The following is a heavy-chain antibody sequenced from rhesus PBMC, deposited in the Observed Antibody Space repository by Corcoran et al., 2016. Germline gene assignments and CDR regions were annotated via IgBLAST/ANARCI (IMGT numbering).Heavy chain of an antibody. V-gene: IGHV4-80*01. Sequence: QVQLQESGPGLVRPSETLSLTCAVSGDSFSSHWWRWIRQPPGTGLEWSGGIAGDTGTTKCNPSLKSRVTISKDASKRQLSLRLTSLTAADTAVFYCARAAGGADGPFFDPWGQGVLVTVSS. J-gene: IGHJ4*01. CDR3: ARAAGGADGPFFDP. D-gene: IGHD6-25*01. CDR1: GDSFSSHW. CDR2: IAGDTGTT.